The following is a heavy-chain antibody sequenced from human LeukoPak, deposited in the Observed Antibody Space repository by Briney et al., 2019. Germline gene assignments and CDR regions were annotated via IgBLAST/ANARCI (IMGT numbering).Heavy chain of an antibody. J-gene: IGHJ4*02. D-gene: IGHD3-10*01. CDR2: INPNSGGT. Sequence: ASVKVSCKASGYTFTSYDINWVRQAPGQGLEWMGWINPNSGGTNYAQKFQGRVTMTRDMSISTAYMELSRLRSDDTAVYYCARSSYYYGSGSYYNFDYWGQGTLVTVSS. CDR3: ARSSYYYGSGSYYNFDY. CDR1: GYTFTSYD. V-gene: IGHV1-2*02.